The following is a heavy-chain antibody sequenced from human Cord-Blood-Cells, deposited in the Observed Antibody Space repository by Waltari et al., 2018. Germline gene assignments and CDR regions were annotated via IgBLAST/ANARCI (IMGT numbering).Heavy chain of an antibody. D-gene: IGHD1-26*01. CDR3: AKDRSGSYPHDY. J-gene: IGHJ4*02. Sequence: EVQLLESGGGLVQPGGSLRLSCAASGFTFSSYAMSWVRQAPGMGLGWVSAISGSGGSTYYADSVKGRFTISRDNSRNTLYLQMNSLRAEDTAVYYCAKDRSGSYPHDYWGQGTLVTVSS. CDR1: GFTFSSYA. CDR2: ISGSGGST. V-gene: IGHV3-23*01.